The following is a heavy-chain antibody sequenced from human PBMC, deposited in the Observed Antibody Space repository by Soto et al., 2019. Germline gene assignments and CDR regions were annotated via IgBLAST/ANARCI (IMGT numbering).Heavy chain of an antibody. Sequence: EVQLVESGGGLVQPGGSLRLSCAASGFTFSSYSMNWVRQAPGKWLEWVSYISSSSSTIYYADSVKGRFTISRDNAKNSLYLQMNRLRDQDTAVYYCARDTQVDFWSGYYRDYWGQGTLVTVSS. D-gene: IGHD3-3*01. CDR1: GFTFSSYS. CDR3: ARDTQVDFWSGYYRDY. J-gene: IGHJ4*02. CDR2: ISSSSSTI. V-gene: IGHV3-48*02.